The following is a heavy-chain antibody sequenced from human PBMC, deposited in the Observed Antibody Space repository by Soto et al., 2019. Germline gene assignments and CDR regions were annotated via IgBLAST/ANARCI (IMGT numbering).Heavy chain of an antibody. Sequence: GASVKVSCKASGYTFTSYGISWVRQAPGQGLEWMGWISAYNGNTNYAQKNKGRVTMTTDTSTSTAYMKLRSLRSDDTAVYYCARDLHGDPYYWGQGTLVTVSS. D-gene: IGHD4-17*01. J-gene: IGHJ4*02. CDR1: GYTFTSYG. CDR3: ARDLHGDPYY. V-gene: IGHV1-18*01. CDR2: ISAYNGNT.